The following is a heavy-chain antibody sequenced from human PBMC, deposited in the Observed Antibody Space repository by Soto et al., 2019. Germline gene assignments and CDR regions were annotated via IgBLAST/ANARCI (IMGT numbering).Heavy chain of an antibody. J-gene: IGHJ6*02. CDR3: VAASYNNYYYGIDV. D-gene: IGHD1-26*01. Sequence: QVQLVESGGGVVQPGRSLRLSCAASGFTFSSYGMHWVRQAPGKGLEWVAVISYDGTYKYYADSVKGRFTISRDNSKNTLYLQMNSLRAEETAVFYCVAASYNNYYYGIDVWGQGNTVTVSS. CDR1: GFTFSSYG. V-gene: IGHV3-30*03. CDR2: ISYDGTYK.